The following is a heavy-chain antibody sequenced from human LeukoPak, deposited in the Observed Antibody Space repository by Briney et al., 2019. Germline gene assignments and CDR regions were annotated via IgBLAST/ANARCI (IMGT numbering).Heavy chain of an antibody. D-gene: IGHD3-22*01. CDR3: ARGMTYYYDSSGYWGDY. J-gene: IGHJ4*02. Sequence: GGSLRLSCAASGFTFSSYEMNWVRQAPGKGLEWVSYISSSGSTIYYADSVKGRFTISRDNAKNSLYLQMNSLRAEDTAVYYCARGMTYYYDSSGYWGDYWGQGTLVTVYS. CDR2: ISSSGSTI. V-gene: IGHV3-48*03. CDR1: GFTFSSYE.